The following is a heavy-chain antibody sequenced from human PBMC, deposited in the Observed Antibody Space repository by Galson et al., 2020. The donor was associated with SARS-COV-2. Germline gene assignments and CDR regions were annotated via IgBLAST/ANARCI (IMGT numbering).Heavy chain of an antibody. V-gene: IGHV3-7*01. CDR2: IKQDGGEQ. J-gene: IGHJ6*02. CDR1: GFTFSSYW. CDR3: VTGGYYDYTWGRFPPSDYYGMDV. D-gene: IGHD3-16*01. Sequence: QLGESLKISCAASGFTFSSYWMSWVRQGPGKGLEWVASIKQDGGEQYYVDSVKGRFTISRDNAKKSVFLQMSSLRVDDTAVFYCVTGGYYDYTWGRFPPSDYYGMDVWGQGTTVIVSS.